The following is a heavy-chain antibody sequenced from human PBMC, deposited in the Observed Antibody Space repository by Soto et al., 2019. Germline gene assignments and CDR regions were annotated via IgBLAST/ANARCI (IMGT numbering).Heavy chain of an antibody. J-gene: IGHJ6*03. CDR2: IRSKGNNYAT. CDR3: SRQASDFWSGKPQYYMDV. D-gene: IGHD3-3*01. Sequence: EVQLVESGGGLVQTGGSLKLSCAASGFTFSGSALHWVRHASWKRLEWVGRIRSKGNNYATAYGASLKGRFTISRDDSKNKAYLQMISLNTEDTAVYYCSRQASDFWSGKPQYYMDVCGKGTTVSVSS. CDR1: GFTFSGSA. V-gene: IGHV3-73*01.